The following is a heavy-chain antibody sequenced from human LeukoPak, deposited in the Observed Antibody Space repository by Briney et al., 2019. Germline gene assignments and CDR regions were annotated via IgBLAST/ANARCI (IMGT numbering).Heavy chain of an antibody. CDR3: AKDDSMTLDHFDY. V-gene: IGHV3-23*01. D-gene: IGHD4-11*01. CDR2: INYSGGHK. Sequence: GSLRLSCVASGFTFKNCAMSWVRQAPGKGLEWVSGINYSGGHKYYADSLKGRFTISRDSPKNTLSLQMNSLTTEDTAVYYCAKDDSMTLDHFDYWGEGALVTVSS. J-gene: IGHJ4*02. CDR1: GFTFKNCA.